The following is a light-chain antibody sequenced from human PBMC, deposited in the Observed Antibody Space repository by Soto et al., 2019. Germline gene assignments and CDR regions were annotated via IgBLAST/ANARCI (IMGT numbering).Light chain of an antibody. CDR2: EVS. CDR3: SSYGGNNNVV. V-gene: IGLV2-8*01. Sequence: QSVLTQPPSASGSPGQSVTIPCTGTSRDVGGFNFVSWYQKHPGKAPKLMNFEVSKRPSGVPDRFSGSKSGNTASLTVSGLQAEDEADYYCSSYGGNNNVVFGGGTQLTVL. J-gene: IGLJ2*01. CDR1: SRDVGGFNF.